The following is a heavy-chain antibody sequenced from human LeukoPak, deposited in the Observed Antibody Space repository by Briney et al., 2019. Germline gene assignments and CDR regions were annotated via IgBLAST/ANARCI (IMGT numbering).Heavy chain of an antibody. V-gene: IGHV1-46*01. Sequence: ASVKVSCKASGYTFTSYYMHWVRQAPGQGLEWMGIINPSGGSTSYAQKFQGRVTMTRDTSTSTAYMELSRLRSDDTAVYYCARVQYDFWSGSYYFDYWGQGTLVTVSS. CDR2: INPSGGST. CDR3: ARVQYDFWSGSYYFDY. J-gene: IGHJ4*02. D-gene: IGHD3-3*01. CDR1: GYTFTSYY.